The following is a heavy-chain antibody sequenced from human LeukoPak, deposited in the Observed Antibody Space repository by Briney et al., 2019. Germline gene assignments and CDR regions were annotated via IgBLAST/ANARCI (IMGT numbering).Heavy chain of an antibody. V-gene: IGHV5-51*03. J-gene: IGHJ3*02. Sequence: PGESLKISCKGSGYSFTSYWIGWVRQMPGKGLEWMGITYPGDSDTRYSPSFQGQVTISADKSISTAYLQWSSLKASDTAMYYCATSSSPDHDAFDIWGQGTMVTVSS. D-gene: IGHD6-13*01. CDR1: GYSFTSYW. CDR2: TYPGDSDT. CDR3: ATSSSPDHDAFDI.